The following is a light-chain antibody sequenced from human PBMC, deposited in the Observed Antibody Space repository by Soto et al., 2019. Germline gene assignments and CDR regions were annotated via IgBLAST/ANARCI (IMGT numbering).Light chain of an antibody. CDR1: QDISNY. Sequence: DIQMTQSPSSLSASVGDRVTITCRASQDISNYLAWYQQKPGKVPKLLIYAASTLQSGVPSRFSGGGSGTDFTLTISSLQPEDVATYFCQNYNSAPRLTFGGGTKVEI. V-gene: IGKV1-27*01. CDR3: QNYNSAPRLT. CDR2: AAS. J-gene: IGKJ4*01.